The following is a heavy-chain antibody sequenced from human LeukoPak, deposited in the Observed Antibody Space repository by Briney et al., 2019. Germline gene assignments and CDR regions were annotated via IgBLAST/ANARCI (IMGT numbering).Heavy chain of an antibody. D-gene: IGHD3-3*01. J-gene: IGHJ4*02. CDR2: INHSGST. V-gene: IGHV4-34*01. CDR1: GGSFSGYY. Sequence: SETLSLTCAVYGGSFSGYYWSWIRQPPGKGLEWIGEINHSGSTNYNPSLKSRVTISVDTSKNQFSLKLSSVTAADTAVYYCARGSGLEALDYWGQGTLVTVSS. CDR3: ARGSGLEALDY.